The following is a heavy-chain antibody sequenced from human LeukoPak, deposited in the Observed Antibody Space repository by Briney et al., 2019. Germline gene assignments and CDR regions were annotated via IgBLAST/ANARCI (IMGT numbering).Heavy chain of an antibody. J-gene: IGHJ4*02. D-gene: IGHD6-13*01. V-gene: IGHV3-23*01. Sequence: GGSLRLSCAAWEFTLSRYAMRGVGEARGEGGEGVTDISGSGGSTYYADSVNGRFTISRDNSKNTLYLQMNSLRAEDTAVYYCARGGPGYTSRREIDYWGRGTLVTVSS. CDR2: ISGSGGST. CDR3: ARGGPGYTSRREIDY. CDR1: EFTLSRYA.